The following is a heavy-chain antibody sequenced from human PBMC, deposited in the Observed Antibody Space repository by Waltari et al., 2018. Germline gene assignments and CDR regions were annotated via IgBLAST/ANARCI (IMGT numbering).Heavy chain of an antibody. J-gene: IGHJ4*02. CDR3: ARAPLLRFLEWFLY. CDR2: INPNSGGT. Sequence: QVQLVQSGAEVKKPGASVKVSCKSSGNTFTGNYMHWVRQAPGQGLEWMGWINPNSGGTNYAQKFQGMVTITRDTSISTASLELSRLRSDDTAVYYCARAPLLRFLEWFLYWGQGTLVTVSS. CDR1: GNTFTGNY. D-gene: IGHD3-3*01. V-gene: IGHV1-2*02.